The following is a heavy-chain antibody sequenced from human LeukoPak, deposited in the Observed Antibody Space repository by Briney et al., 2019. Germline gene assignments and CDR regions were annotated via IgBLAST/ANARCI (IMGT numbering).Heavy chain of an antibody. CDR2: IKSKTDGGTT. V-gene: IGHV3-15*01. J-gene: IGHJ6*02. D-gene: IGHD4-17*01. Sequence: GGSLRLSCAASGFTFSNAWMSWVRQAPGKGLEWVGRIKSKTDGGTTDYAAPVKGRFTISRDDSKNTLYLQMNSLKTEDTAVYYCTTDPDGDYAVGYYYGMDVWGQGTTVTVSS. CDR3: TTDPDGDYAVGYYYGMDV. CDR1: GFTFSNAW.